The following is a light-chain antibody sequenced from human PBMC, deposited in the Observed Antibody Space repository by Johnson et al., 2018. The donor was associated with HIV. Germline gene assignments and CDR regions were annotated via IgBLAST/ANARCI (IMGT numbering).Light chain of an antibody. Sequence: SVLTQPPSVSAAPGQKVTISCSGSSSNIGNNYVSWYQQIPGTAPKLLIYDNNKRPSGIPDRFSGSKSGTSATLGITGLQTGDEADYYCGTWDSRLRAGFFGTGNKLTFL. J-gene: IGLJ1*01. CDR3: GTWDSRLRAGF. CDR2: DNN. CDR1: SSNIGNNY. V-gene: IGLV1-51*01.